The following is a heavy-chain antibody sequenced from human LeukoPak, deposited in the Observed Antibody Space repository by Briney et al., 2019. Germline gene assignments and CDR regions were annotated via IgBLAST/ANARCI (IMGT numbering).Heavy chain of an antibody. CDR3: ARDATVGGTSFDY. CDR2: ISSSSSYI. V-gene: IGHV3-21*01. J-gene: IGHJ4*02. D-gene: IGHD1-26*01. CDR1: GFTFTSYS. Sequence: GGSLRLSCAASGFTFTSYSMNWVRQAPGKGLEWVSTISSSSSYIYYADSVKGRFTISRDNAKNSLYLRMNSLRAEDTAVYYCARDATVGGTSFDYGGQGTLVTVSS.